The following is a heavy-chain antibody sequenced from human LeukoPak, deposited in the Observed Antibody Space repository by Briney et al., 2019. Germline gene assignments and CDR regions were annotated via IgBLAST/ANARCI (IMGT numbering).Heavy chain of an antibody. D-gene: IGHD2-2*01. CDR1: GFTFSSYG. CDR2: ISYDGSNK. CDR3: AKEGVVVVPAATYYYYYGMDV. Sequence: GGSLRLSCAASGFTFSSYGMHWVRQAPGKGLEWVAVISYDGSNKYYADSVKGRFTISRDNSKSTLYPQMNSLRAEDTAVYYCAKEGVVVVPAATYYYYYGMDVWGQGTTVTVSS. J-gene: IGHJ6*02. V-gene: IGHV3-30*18.